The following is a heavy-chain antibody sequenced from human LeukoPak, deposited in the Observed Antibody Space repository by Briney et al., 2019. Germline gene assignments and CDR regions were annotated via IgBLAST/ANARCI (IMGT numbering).Heavy chain of an antibody. Sequence: ASVKVSCKASGYTFTGYYMHWVRQAPGQGLEWMGWIDLNSGGTNYAQKFQGRVTMTRDTSISTAYMELSRLRSDDTAMYYCARYTGVNGYYFDYWGQGTLVTVSS. CDR3: ARYTGVNGYYFDY. V-gene: IGHV1-2*02. CDR1: GYTFTGYY. CDR2: IDLNSGGT. D-gene: IGHD2-8*01. J-gene: IGHJ4*02.